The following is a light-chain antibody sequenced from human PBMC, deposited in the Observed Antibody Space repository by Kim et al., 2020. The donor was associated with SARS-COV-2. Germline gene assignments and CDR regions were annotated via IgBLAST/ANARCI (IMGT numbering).Light chain of an antibody. CDR1: QDISYH. J-gene: IGKJ4*01. CDR2: DAS. V-gene: IGKV1-33*01. Sequence: DIQMTQSPSSLSASVGDRVTITCQASQDISYHLTWYQQKPGRAPNLLISDASNLEPGVPSRFSGGGSGTDFTFTISSLQPEDIATYYCQQYNNRPLSFGGGTKVDIK. CDR3: QQYNNRPLS.